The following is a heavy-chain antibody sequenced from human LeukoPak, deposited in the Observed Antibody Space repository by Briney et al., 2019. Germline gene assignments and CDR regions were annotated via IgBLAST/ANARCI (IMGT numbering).Heavy chain of an antibody. V-gene: IGHV3-21*06. CDR1: GFTFSSYS. CDR2: ISNSGNNI. J-gene: IGHJ4*02. Sequence: GGSLRLSCAASGFTFSSYSMYWVRQAPGKGLEWVSSISNSGNNIYYPDSVKGRFTTSRDNAKSSLYLQMSSLRAEDTAVYYCGKEGRGMGAATIDYWGQGTLVTVSS. CDR3: GKEGRGMGAATIDY. D-gene: IGHD1-26*01.